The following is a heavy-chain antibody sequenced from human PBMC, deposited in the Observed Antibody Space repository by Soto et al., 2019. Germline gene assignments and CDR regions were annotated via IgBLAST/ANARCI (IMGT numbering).Heavy chain of an antibody. J-gene: IGHJ4*02. CDR3: ARGGHVVVVTAAFDY. D-gene: IGHD2-21*02. CDR2: VNPSGGHT. CDR1: GDTFTNYY. V-gene: IGHV1-46*01. Sequence: QVQLMQSGAEVKKPGASVKVSCKASGDTFTNYYIHWVRQAPGQGLEWMGTVNPSGGHTTYSQNFLGRVTMTRDTSTSTLYMVLTSLTSDATAVYYCARGGHVVVVTAAFDYWGQGTLVTVSS.